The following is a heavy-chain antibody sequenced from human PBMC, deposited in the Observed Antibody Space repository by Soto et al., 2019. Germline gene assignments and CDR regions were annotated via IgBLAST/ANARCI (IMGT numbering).Heavy chain of an antibody. V-gene: IGHV3-21*01. Sequence: GGSLRLSCAAPVFTFSSYSMNLVRQGPGKGLEWVSSISSSSSYIYYADSVKGRFTISRDNAKNSLYLQMNSLRAEDTAVYYCARVQRASLDAFDIWGQGTMVTVSS. CDR1: VFTFSSYS. J-gene: IGHJ3*02. CDR3: ARVQRASLDAFDI. CDR2: ISSSSSYI.